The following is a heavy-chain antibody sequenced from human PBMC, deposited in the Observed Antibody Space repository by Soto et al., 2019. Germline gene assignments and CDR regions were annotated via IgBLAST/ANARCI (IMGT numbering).Heavy chain of an antibody. J-gene: IGHJ6*04. Sequence: QVQLQESGPGLVRPSGTLSLTCAVSGDSIIGTGWWSWVRQSPGKGLDWIGEVYHSGATNYNPSLKSRVTISVDTSRNQFSLNLGSVTAADTAVYYCVRNSYYSLDVWGKGTTVTVSS. CDR1: GDSIIGTGW. D-gene: IGHD3-10*01. CDR3: VRNSYYSLDV. CDR2: VYHSGAT. V-gene: IGHV4-4*02.